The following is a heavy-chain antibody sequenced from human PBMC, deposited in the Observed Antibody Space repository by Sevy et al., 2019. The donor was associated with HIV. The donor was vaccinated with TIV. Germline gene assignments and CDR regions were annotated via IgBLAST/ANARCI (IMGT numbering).Heavy chain of an antibody. CDR1: GFTFSNYA. Sequence: GGSLRLSCAASGFTFSNYAMSWVRQAPGKGLEWVSGISDSAYNTYYVDSVKGRFTISRDNSKNSLYLQMNSLRAEDAAVYYCTKDEAYTVATSYYFDYWGQGTLVTVSS. CDR2: ISDSAYNT. D-gene: IGHD5-12*01. J-gene: IGHJ4*02. CDR3: TKDEAYTVATSYYFDY. V-gene: IGHV3-23*01.